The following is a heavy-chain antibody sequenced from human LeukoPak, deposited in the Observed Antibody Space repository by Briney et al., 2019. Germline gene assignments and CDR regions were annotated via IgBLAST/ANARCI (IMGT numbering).Heavy chain of an antibody. D-gene: IGHD5-12*01. CDR1: GGSISSYY. Sequence: SETLSLTCTVSGGSISSYYWSWIRQPPGKGLEWIGYIYYSGSTNYNPSLKNRVTISVDTSKNQFSLKLSSVTAADTAVYYCAREERWLQFKDAFDIWGQGTMVTVSS. V-gene: IGHV4-59*01. CDR2: IYYSGST. CDR3: AREERWLQFKDAFDI. J-gene: IGHJ3*02.